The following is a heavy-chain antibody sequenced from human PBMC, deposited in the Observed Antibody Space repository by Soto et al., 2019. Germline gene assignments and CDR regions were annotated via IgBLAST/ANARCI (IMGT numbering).Heavy chain of an antibody. J-gene: IGHJ4*02. CDR3: ARHVGGEVSITQYYFDY. CDR1: GGSISSISYY. CDR2: IYYSGST. Sequence: QLQVQDSGPGLVKPSETLSLTCTVSGGSISSISYYWGGIREAPGKGRKWIWSIYYSGSTYYNPSVKSRVTISVDTSKNKFSLKMCGVTAADTAVYYCARHVGGEVSITQYYFDYWVQGTMVTVSS. V-gene: IGHV4-39*01. D-gene: IGHD3-10*01.